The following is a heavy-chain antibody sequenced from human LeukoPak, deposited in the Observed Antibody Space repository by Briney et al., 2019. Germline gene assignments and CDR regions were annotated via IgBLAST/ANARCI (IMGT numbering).Heavy chain of an antibody. J-gene: IGHJ5*02. V-gene: IGHV3-23*01. CDR1: GFTFSSYG. CDR3: AKTPETSSGYVSFDP. Sequence: GGSLRLSCAASGFTFSSYGMSWVRQAPGKGLEWVSTISASGGSTYYADSVKGRFTISRDNSKNTLYLQMNSLRVEDTAVYYCAKTPETSSGYVSFDPWGQGTLVTVSS. CDR2: ISASGGST. D-gene: IGHD5-12*01.